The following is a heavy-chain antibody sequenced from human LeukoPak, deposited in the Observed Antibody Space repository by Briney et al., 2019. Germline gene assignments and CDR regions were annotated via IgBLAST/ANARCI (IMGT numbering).Heavy chain of an antibody. CDR1: GGTFSSYA. J-gene: IGHJ4*02. CDR3: ARDREGYDILTGIGY. CDR2: IIPILGIA. V-gene: IGHV1-69*04. Sequence: ASVKVSCKASGGTFSSYAISWVRQAPGQGLEWMGRIIPILGIANYAQKFQGRVTITADKSTSTAYMELSSLRSEDTAVYYCARDREGYDILTGIGYWGQGTLVTVSS. D-gene: IGHD3-9*01.